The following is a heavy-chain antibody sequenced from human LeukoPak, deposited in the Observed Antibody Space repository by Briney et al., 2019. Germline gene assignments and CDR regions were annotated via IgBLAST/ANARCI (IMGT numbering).Heavy chain of an antibody. V-gene: IGHV3-7*01. J-gene: IGHJ4*02. CDR2: IRGDAGDK. Sequence: GGSLRLSCAASGFTFSRYWMAWVRQAPGKGLEWVANIRGDAGDKGYADSVRDRFTISRDNGKNSLYLQMNSLTAEDTAVYYCARDVHGALDFWGQATLVVVAS. CDR3: ARDVHGALDF. D-gene: IGHD4/OR15-4a*01. CDR1: GFTFSRYW.